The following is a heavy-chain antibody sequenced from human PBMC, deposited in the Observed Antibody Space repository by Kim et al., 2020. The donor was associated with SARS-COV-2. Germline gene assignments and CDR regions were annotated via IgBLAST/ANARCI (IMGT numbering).Heavy chain of an antibody. Sequence: YADTVKGRFTMSRDNDKNSVYLQMHSLRSEDTAMYYCAALDSVQVPGGIWGQGTLVTVSS. V-gene: IGHV3-11*06. CDR3: AALDSVQVPGGI. D-gene: IGHD3-10*01. J-gene: IGHJ4*02.